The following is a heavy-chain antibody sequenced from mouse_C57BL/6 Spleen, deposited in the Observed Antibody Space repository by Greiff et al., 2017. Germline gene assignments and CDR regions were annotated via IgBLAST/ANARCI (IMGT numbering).Heavy chain of an antibody. D-gene: IGHD2-5*01. CDR3: ARYYSNHYFDY. V-gene: IGHV1-82*01. CDR1: GYAFSSSW. Sequence: QVQLQQSGPELVKPGASVKISCKASGYAFSSSWMNWVKQRPGKGLEWIGRIYPGDGDTNYNGKFKGKATLTADKSSGTAYMQLSSLTSEDSAVYFCARYYSNHYFDYWGQGTTLTVSS. CDR2: IYPGDGDT. J-gene: IGHJ2*01.